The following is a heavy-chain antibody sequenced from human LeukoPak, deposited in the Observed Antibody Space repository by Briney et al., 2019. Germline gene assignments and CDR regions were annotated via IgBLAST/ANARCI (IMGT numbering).Heavy chain of an antibody. Sequence: SVKVSCKASGFTFTSSAVQWVRQARGQRLEWIGWIVVGSGNTNYAQKFQERVTITRDMSTSTAYMELSSLRSEDTAVYYCAADPPGVADHHAFDIWGQGTMVTVSS. CDR2: IVVGSGNT. J-gene: IGHJ3*02. CDR3: AADPPGVADHHAFDI. V-gene: IGHV1-58*01. CDR1: GFTFTSSA. D-gene: IGHD6-19*01.